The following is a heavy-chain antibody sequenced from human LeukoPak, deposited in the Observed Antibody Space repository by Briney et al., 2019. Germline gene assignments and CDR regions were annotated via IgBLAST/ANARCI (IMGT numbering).Heavy chain of an antibody. CDR2: IYPGDSDT. D-gene: IGHD4-11*01. V-gene: IGHV5-51*01. Sequence: GESLKISCKGSGYSFTSYWIGWARQMPGKGLEWMGIIYPGDSDTRYSPSFQGQVTISADKSISTAYLQWSSLKASDTAMYYCARIDYSNYEVGAFDIWGQGTMVTVSS. CDR3: ARIDYSNYEVGAFDI. CDR1: GYSFTSYW. J-gene: IGHJ3*02.